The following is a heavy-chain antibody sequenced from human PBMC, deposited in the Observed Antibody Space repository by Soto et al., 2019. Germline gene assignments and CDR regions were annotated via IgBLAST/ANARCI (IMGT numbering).Heavy chain of an antibody. CDR1: GFTFSSYT. CDR2: ISSRSSYI. CDR3: ARDQRYDFWSGYYRDYGMDV. V-gene: IGHV3-21*02. Sequence: EVQLVESGGGLVKPGGSLRLSCAASGFTFSSYTMNWVRQAPGKGLEWVSSISSRSSYIYYADSVKGRFTISRDNAKFSVYLQMNSLRAEDTAVYYCARDQRYDFWSGYYRDYGMDVWGQGTTVTVSS. J-gene: IGHJ6*02. D-gene: IGHD3-3*01.